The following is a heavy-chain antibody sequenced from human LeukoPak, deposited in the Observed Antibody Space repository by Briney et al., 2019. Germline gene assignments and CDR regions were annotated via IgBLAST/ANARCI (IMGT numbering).Heavy chain of an antibody. D-gene: IGHD2-2*01. CDR1: GFTFSSYW. Sequence: PGGSLRLSCAASGFTFSSYWMHWVRQAPGKGLEWVSGIGGVGGSTYYADSVKGRFTISRDNSKNTLYLQMNSLRAEDTAVYYCARCTASCYANAFDVWGQGTLLTVSS. V-gene: IGHV3-23*01. J-gene: IGHJ3*01. CDR2: IGGVGGST. CDR3: ARCTASCYANAFDV.